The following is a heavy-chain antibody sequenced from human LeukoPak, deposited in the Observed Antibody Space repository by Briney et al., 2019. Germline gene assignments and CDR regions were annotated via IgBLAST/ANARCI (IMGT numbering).Heavy chain of an antibody. Sequence: GGSLRLSCAASGFTVSSNYMSWVRQAPGKGLEWVSVIYSGGSTYYADSAKGRFTISRDNSKNTLYLQMNSLRAEDTAVYYCARGAAVAQRFRHFDYWGQGTLVTVSS. CDR1: GFTVSSNY. V-gene: IGHV3-53*01. D-gene: IGHD6-19*01. CDR2: IYSGGST. CDR3: ARGAAVAQRFRHFDY. J-gene: IGHJ4*02.